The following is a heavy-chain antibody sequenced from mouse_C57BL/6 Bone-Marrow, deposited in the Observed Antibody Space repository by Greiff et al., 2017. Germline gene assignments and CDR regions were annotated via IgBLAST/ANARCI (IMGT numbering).Heavy chain of an antibody. V-gene: IGHV10-1*01. Sequence: EVHLVESGGGLVQPKGSLKLSCAASGFSFNTYAMNWVRQAPGKGLEWVARIRSKSNNYATYYADSVKDRFTISRDDSESMLYLQMNNLKTEDTAMYYCVRDPAWFAYWGQGTLVTVSA. CDR2: IRSKSNNYAT. J-gene: IGHJ3*01. CDR1: GFSFNTYA. CDR3: VRDPAWFAY.